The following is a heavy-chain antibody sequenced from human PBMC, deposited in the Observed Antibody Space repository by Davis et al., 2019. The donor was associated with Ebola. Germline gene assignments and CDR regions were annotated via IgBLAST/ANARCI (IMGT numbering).Heavy chain of an antibody. CDR3: ARDDGYGFDY. Sequence: GESLKISCAASGFTFSSYGMHWVRQAPGKGLEWVAVIWYGGSNKYYADSVKGRFTISRDNSKNTLYLQMNSLRAEDTAVYYCARDDGYGFDYWGQGTLVTVSS. J-gene: IGHJ4*02. CDR2: IWYGGSNK. D-gene: IGHD5-24*01. CDR1: GFTFSSYG. V-gene: IGHV3-33*01.